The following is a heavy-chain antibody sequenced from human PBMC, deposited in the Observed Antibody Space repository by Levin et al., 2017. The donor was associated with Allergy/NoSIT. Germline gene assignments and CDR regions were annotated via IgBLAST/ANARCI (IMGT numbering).Heavy chain of an antibody. Sequence: SGPTLVKPTQTLTLTCTFSGFSLSTSGVGVGWIRQPPGKALEWLALIYWDDDKRYSPSLRSRLTITKDTSNNQVVLTMTNMDPVDTATYYCAHGGGNWYNNWFDPWGQGTLVTVSS. D-gene: IGHD6-13*01. CDR1: GFSLSTSGVG. CDR3: AHGGGNWYNNWFDP. J-gene: IGHJ5*02. V-gene: IGHV2-5*02. CDR2: IYWDDDK.